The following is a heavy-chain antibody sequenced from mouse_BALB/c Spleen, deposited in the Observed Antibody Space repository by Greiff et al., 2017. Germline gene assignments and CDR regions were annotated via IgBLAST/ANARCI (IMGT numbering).Heavy chain of an antibody. J-gene: IGHJ4*01. D-gene: IGHD2-3*01. Sequence: VQLKQSGPELVKPGASVKISCKASGYTFTDYNMHWVKQSHGKSLEWIGYIYPYNGGTGYNQKFKSKATLTVDNSSSTAYMELRSLTSEDSAVYYCARGGYSYAMDYWGQGTSVTVSS. CDR2: IYPYNGGT. CDR1: GYTFTDYN. V-gene: IGHV1S29*02. CDR3: ARGGYSYAMDY.